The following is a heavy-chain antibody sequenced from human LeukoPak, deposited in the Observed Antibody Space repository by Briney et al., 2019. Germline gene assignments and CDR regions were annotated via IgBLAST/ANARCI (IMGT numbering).Heavy chain of an antibody. CDR1: GFTFSNYV. CDR3: ARSHYDSSGFGY. D-gene: IGHD3-22*01. V-gene: IGHV3-23*05. J-gene: IGHJ4*02. Sequence: PGGSLRLSCAASGFTFSNYVMGWVRQDPGKGLQWVSIINGSGSFTSYADSVKGRLTISRNNSKNTLYLQMNSLRAEDTAVYYCARSHYDSSGFGYWGQGTLVTVSS. CDR2: INGSGSFT.